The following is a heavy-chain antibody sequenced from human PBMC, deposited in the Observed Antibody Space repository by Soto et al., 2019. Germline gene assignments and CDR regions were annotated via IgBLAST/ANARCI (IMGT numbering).Heavy chain of an antibody. CDR2: INHSGST. V-gene: IGHV4-34*01. Sequence: WETLSLTCAVYGGSFSGYYWSWIRQPPGKGLEWIGEINHSGSTNYNPSLKSRVTISVDTSKNQFSLKLSSVTAADTAVYYCARSLMTTVTNRGFWFDPWGQGTLVTVSS. D-gene: IGHD4-4*01. CDR1: GGSFSGYY. CDR3: ARSLMTTVTNRGFWFDP. J-gene: IGHJ5*02.